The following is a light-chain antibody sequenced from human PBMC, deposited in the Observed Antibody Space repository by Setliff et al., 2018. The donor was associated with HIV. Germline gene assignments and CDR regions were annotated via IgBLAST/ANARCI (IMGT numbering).Light chain of an antibody. Sequence: QSVLTQPPSVSGSPGQSITMSCTGTSSDVGGYNYVSWYQHHPGKAPKLMIYEVTNRPSGVSSRFSGSKSGNTASLTIFGLQAEDEADYYCSSYTNSNSYVFGTGTKVTVL. CDR3: SSYTNSNSYV. CDR1: SSDVGGYNY. V-gene: IGLV2-14*01. J-gene: IGLJ1*01. CDR2: EVT.